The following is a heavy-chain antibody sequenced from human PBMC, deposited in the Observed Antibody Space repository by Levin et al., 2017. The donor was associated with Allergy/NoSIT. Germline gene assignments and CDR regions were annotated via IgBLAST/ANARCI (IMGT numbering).Heavy chain of an antibody. V-gene: IGHV4-39*02. CDR3: ASERELGLVDY. CDR2: IYHSGST. D-gene: IGHD1-26*01. Sequence: SETLSLTCTVSGGSISGSSYYWGWIRQPPGKGLEWIGSIYHSGSTYYNPSLKSRVTITVDASKNQFSLKLSSVTAADTAVYYCASERELGLVDYWGQGTLVTVSS. CDR1: GGSISGSSYY. J-gene: IGHJ4*02.